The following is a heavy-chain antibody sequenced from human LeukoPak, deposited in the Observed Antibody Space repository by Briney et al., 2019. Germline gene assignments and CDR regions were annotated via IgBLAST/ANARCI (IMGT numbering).Heavy chain of an antibody. CDR2: ISGSGGST. CDR3: AKDRSSGYYYRGDAFDI. D-gene: IGHD3-22*01. J-gene: IGHJ3*02. CDR1: GFTFSSYA. V-gene: IGHV3-23*01. Sequence: GGSLRLPCAASGFTFSSYAMSWVRQAPGKGLEWVSAISGSGGSTYYADSVKGRFTISRDNSKNTLYLQMNSLRAEDTAVYYCAKDRSSGYYYRGDAFDIWGQGTMVTVSS.